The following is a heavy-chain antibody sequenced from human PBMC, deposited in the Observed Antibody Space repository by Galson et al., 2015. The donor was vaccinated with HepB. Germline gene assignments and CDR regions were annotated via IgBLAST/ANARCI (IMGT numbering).Heavy chain of an antibody. CDR1: GFTFSSYS. V-gene: IGHV3-23*01. CDR2: ISASGGST. Sequence: SLRLSCAASGFTFSSYSMGWVRQPPGKALEWVSTISASGGSTYYADSVKGRFTFSRDNSKNTLSLQMNSLRAEDTAVYYCAKSGGGAPTDYWGQGTLVTVSS. D-gene: IGHD1-1*01. CDR3: AKSGGGAPTDY. J-gene: IGHJ4*02.